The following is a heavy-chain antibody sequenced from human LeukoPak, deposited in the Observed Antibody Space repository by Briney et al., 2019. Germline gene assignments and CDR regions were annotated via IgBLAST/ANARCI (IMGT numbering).Heavy chain of an antibody. CDR2: IKQDGTEK. CDR1: GITFSYYW. D-gene: IGHD3-3*01. Sequence: GGSLRLSCAASGITFSYYWMSWVRQAPGKGLEWVANIKQDGTEKNYVDSVKGRFTISRDNAKNSLYLQMNSLRAEDTAVYYCARDPPIFGVVMGGDYWGQGTLVTVSS. J-gene: IGHJ4*02. CDR3: ARDPPIFGVVMGGDY. V-gene: IGHV3-7*01.